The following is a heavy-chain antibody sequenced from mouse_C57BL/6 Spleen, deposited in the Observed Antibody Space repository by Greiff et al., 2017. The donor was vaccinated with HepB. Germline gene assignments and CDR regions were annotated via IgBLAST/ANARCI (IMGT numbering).Heavy chain of an antibody. V-gene: IGHV1-53*01. D-gene: IGHD2-2*01. CDR3: ARCLSTMVTTEAMDY. CDR1: GYTFTSYW. CDR2: INPSNGGT. Sequence: QVQLQQPGTELVKPGASVKLSCKASGYTFTSYWMHWVKQRPGQGLEWIGNINPSNGGTNYNEKFKSKATLTVDKSSSTAYMQLSSLTSEDSAVYYCARCLSTMVTTEAMDYWGQGTSVTVSS. J-gene: IGHJ4*01.